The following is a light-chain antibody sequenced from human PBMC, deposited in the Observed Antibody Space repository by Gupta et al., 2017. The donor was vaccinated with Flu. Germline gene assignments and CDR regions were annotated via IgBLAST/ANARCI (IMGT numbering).Light chain of an antibody. CDR1: QRIRSN. V-gene: IGKV3-15*01. Sequence: ATLFVSPGERDTRSCRARQRIRSNLDWYQQKPFQAPRLLIYGESTRAAGITARFSGSGSGTGFTLTISSLQSEDFAVSYCQQDDYAWPYTFGQGTKLEIK. CDR2: GES. CDR3: QQDDYAWPYT. J-gene: IGKJ2*01.